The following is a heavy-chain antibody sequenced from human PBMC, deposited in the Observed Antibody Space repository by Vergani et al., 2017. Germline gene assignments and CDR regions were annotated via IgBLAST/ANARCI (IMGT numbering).Heavy chain of an antibody. D-gene: IGHD3-10*01. Sequence: QVQLQESGPGLVKPSETLTLTCDVSDSSIMTNPYWGWFRQSPGKGLEWIGCIHHSGDTHYNSFLKSRVSISIVASSKFSLSLTSVTAADTAIYYCAGHRGSGGFFPSSYFYGTDVWGHGTTVTVSS. V-gene: IGHV4-38-2*01. CDR1: DSSIMTNPY. J-gene: IGHJ6*02. CDR3: AGHRGSGGFFPSSYFYGTDV. CDR2: IHHSGDT.